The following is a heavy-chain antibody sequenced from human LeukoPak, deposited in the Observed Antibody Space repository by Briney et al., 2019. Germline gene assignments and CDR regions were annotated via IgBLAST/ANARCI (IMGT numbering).Heavy chain of an antibody. CDR1: GYTFTGYY. D-gene: IGHD3-10*01. CDR2: INPNSGGT. CDR3: ASGGYYGSGSLDY. V-gene: IGHV1-2*02. J-gene: IGHJ4*02. Sequence: VASVKVSCKASGYTFTGYYMHWVRQALGQGLEWMGWINPNSGGTNYAQKFQGRVTMTRDTSISTAYMELSRLRSDDTAVYYCASGGYYGSGSLDYWGQGTLVTVSS.